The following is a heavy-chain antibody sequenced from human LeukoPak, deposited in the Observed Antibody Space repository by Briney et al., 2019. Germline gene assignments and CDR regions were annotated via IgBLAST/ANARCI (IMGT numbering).Heavy chain of an antibody. CDR1: GFTFSSYA. CDR2: ISGSGDNT. J-gene: IGHJ4*02. Sequence: GGSLRLSCAASGFTFSSYAMNWVRQAPGKGLEWISSISGSGDNTYYADSVKGRFTISRDNSKNTLYLQMNSLRAEDTAVYYCASLTSGYYYYWGQGTLVTVSS. CDR3: ASLTSGYYYY. V-gene: IGHV3-23*01. D-gene: IGHD3-22*01.